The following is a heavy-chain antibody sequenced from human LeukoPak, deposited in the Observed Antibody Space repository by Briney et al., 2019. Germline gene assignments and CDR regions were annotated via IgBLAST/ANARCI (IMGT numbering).Heavy chain of an antibody. D-gene: IGHD5-18*01. CDR1: GFTFSSYC. V-gene: IGHV3-7*03. CDR2: IKQDVSEK. J-gene: IGHJ4*02. Sequence: GGALRLSCAASGFTFSSYCMIWVRQAPGKGRDWVANIKQDVSEKYYVDSVKGRFTISTDNAKNSLYLHMNSLRAADTAVYSCARGKYSSGFSFDYWGQGTLVTVSS. CDR3: ARGKYSSGFSFDY.